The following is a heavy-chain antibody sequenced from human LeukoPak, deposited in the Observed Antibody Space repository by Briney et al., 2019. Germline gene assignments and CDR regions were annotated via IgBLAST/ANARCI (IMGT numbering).Heavy chain of an antibody. CDR1: GYTFTSYY. J-gene: IGHJ4*02. CDR2: INPSGGST. CDR3: ARDLAYYGSGNSNDY. D-gene: IGHD3-10*01. Sequence: ASVKVSCKASGYTFTSYYMHWVRQAPGQGLERMGIINPSGGSTSYAQKFQGRVTMTRDTSTSTVYMELSSLRSEDTAVYYCARDLAYYGSGNSNDYWGQGTLVTVSS. V-gene: IGHV1-46*01.